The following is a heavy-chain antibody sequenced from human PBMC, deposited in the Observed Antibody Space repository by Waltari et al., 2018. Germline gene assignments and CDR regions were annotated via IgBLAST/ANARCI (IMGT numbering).Heavy chain of an antibody. CDR3: ARVSGDCSGGSCRWEGGMDV. D-gene: IGHD2-15*01. CDR1: GFTFSSYS. Sequence: EVQLVESGGGLVQPGGSLRLSCAASGFTFSSYSMNWVRQAPGKGLVLVSYISSCSSTIYYADSVKGRLTISRDNAKNSLYLQMNSLRAEDTAVYYCARVSGDCSGGSCRWEGGMDVWGQGTTVTVSS. CDR2: ISSCSSTI. V-gene: IGHV3-48*01. J-gene: IGHJ6*02.